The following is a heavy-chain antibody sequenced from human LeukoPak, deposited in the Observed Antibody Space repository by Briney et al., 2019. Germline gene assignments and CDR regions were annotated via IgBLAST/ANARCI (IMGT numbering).Heavy chain of an antibody. J-gene: IGHJ4*02. CDR2: ISAYNGNT. D-gene: IGHD3-22*01. V-gene: IGHV1-18*01. CDR3: ARVTFSITMRVVVTPDYFDY. CDR1: GGTFSSYA. Sequence: ASVKVSCKASGGTFSSYAISWVRQAPGQGLEWMGWISAYNGNTNYAQKLQGRVTMTTDTSTSTAYMELRSLRSDDTAVYYCARVTFSITMRVVVTPDYFDYWGQGTLVTVSS.